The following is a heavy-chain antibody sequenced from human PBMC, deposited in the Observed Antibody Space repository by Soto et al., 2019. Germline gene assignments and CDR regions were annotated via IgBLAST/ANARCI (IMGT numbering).Heavy chain of an antibody. D-gene: IGHD2-15*01. CDR1: GGSINTNNYY. CDR2: VFYNGTT. J-gene: IGHJ5*02. CDR3: ARLVVVSPVANA. V-gene: IGHV4-39*01. Sequence: ETLSLTCTVSGGSINTNNYYWGWVRQPPGKGLEWIGSVFYNGTTYYSPSLKSRVTISLAPSRTQFSLKLESVTAADTAVYFCARLVVVSPVANAWGQGTLVTVSS.